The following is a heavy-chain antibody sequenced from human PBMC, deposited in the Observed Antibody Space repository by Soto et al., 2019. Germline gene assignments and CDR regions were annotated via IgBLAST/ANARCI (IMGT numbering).Heavy chain of an antibody. CDR3: ARGEQYSGRIFHY. CDR2: TYYRSKWYY. Sequence: SGALSLTCAITGDSVSSNSAGCGWVRQSPSRSLEWLGRTYYRSKWYYEYAVYVRGRIPINPETSKNQYSLQLNSVTPEDTAVYFCARGEQYSGRIFHYWGQGTLVTVSS. D-gene: IGHD1-26*01. V-gene: IGHV6-1*01. CDR1: GDSVSSNSAG. J-gene: IGHJ4*01.